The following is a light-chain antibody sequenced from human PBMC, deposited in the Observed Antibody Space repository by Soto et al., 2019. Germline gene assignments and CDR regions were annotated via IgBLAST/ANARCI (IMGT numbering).Light chain of an antibody. CDR3: QSYDSSLSGSWV. J-gene: IGLJ3*02. V-gene: IGLV1-40*01. CDR2: GNS. CDR1: SSNIGAGYD. Sequence: QSVLPQPPSVSGAPGQRVTISCTGSSSNIGAGYDVHWYQQLPGTAPKHLIYGNSNRPSGVPDRFSGSKSGTSASLAITGLQAEDEADYYCQSYDSSLSGSWVFGGGTKLTVL.